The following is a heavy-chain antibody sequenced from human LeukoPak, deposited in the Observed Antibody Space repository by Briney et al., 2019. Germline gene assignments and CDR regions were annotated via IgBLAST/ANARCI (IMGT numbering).Heavy chain of an antibody. CDR3: ARIRYSSSSDYFDY. CDR1: GGSISSNNYY. Sequence: SETLSLTCTVSGGSISSNNYYWGWIRPPPGKGLEWIGSVYYSGSTYYNPSLKSRVTISVDTSKNQFSLKLSSVTAADTAVYYCARIRYSSSSDYFDYWGQGTLVTVSS. J-gene: IGHJ4*02. CDR2: VYYSGST. V-gene: IGHV4-39*07. D-gene: IGHD6-6*01.